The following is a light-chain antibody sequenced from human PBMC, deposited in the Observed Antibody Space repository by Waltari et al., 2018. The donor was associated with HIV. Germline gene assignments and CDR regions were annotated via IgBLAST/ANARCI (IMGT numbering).Light chain of an antibody. V-gene: IGKV4-1*01. CDR1: QSVLYSSNNKNY. CDR2: WAS. J-gene: IGKJ4*01. Sequence: DIVMTQSPDSLAVSLGERATINCKSSQSVLYSSNNKNYLAWYQQKPGQPPKLLIYWASTRESVVPDRFSGSWSGTDFTLTISSLQAEDVAVYYCQQFYTSPLTFGGGTKVEIK. CDR3: QQFYTSPLT.